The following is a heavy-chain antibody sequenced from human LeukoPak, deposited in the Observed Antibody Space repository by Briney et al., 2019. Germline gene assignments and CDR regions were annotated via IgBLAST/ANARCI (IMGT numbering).Heavy chain of an antibody. CDR1: GFTFSSYS. J-gene: IGHJ4*02. Sequence: GGSLRLSCAASGFTFSSYSMNWVRQAPGKGLEWLSYVSSTSSAIYYADSLKGRFTISRDNAKNSLYLQMDSLRAEDTAVYYCARVIGSYGDSAYWGQGTLVTVSS. D-gene: IGHD3-16*01. CDR3: ARVIGSYGDSAY. CDR2: VSSTSSAI. V-gene: IGHV3-48*04.